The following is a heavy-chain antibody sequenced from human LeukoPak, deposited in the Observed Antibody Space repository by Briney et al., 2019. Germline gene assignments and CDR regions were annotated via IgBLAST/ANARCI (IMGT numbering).Heavy chain of an antibody. CDR3: VRDHCSAYFDY. CDR1: GFTFSDYW. V-gene: IGHV3-7*05. CDR2: IKQDGNYT. Sequence: GGSLRLFRAASGFTFSDYWMTWVRQAPGKGLEFVANIKQDGNYTNHVDSVKGRFTISRDNAENLLYLQMNSLRGEDTAMYYCVRDHCSAYFDYWGQGIIVTSSS. D-gene: IGHD3-16*01. J-gene: IGHJ4*02.